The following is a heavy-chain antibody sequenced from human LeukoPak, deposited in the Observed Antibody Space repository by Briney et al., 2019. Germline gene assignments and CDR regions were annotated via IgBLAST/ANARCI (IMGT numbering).Heavy chain of an antibody. V-gene: IGHV3-23*01. CDR2: ISGSGGST. CDR3: AKDRCSGGSCYYRYYYYMDV. CDR1: GFTFSSYA. J-gene: IGHJ6*03. D-gene: IGHD2-15*01. Sequence: GGSLRLSCAASGFTFSSYAMSWVRQAPGKGLEWVSAISGSGGSTYYADSVKGRFTISRDNSKNTLYLQMNSLRAEDTAVYYCAKDRCSGGSCYYRYYYYMDVGGKGTTVNVSS.